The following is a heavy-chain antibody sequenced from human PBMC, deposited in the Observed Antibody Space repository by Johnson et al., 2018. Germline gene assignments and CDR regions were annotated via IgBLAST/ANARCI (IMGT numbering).Heavy chain of an antibody. V-gene: IGHV3-66*02. Sequence: VQLVESGGGLVKPGGSLRLSCAASGFTFSSYSMHWVRQAPGKGLEWVSIMYTAGSTYYADSAKGRFTISRDNSKNTLYLQMNSLRTEDTAVYYWARSSHSGYDWDFFYYYMDGWGKGTTVTVSS. J-gene: IGHJ6*03. D-gene: IGHD5-12*01. CDR3: ARSSHSGYDWDFFYYYMDG. CDR1: GFTFSSYS. CDR2: MYTAGST.